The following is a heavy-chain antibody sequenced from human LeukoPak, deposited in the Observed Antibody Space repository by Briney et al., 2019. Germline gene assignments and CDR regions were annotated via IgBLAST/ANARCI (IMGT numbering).Heavy chain of an antibody. V-gene: IGHV4-61*02. D-gene: IGHD6-19*01. CDR3: ARDSHRSGWTYFDS. J-gene: IGHJ4*02. CDR1: VGSIRSGSYY. Sequence: SETLSLTCTVSVGSIRSGSYYWSWIRQPAGKGLEWIGRIYTSGSTNYSPSLKSRVSISLNTSKNQFSLNLSSVTAADTVVYYCARDSHRSGWTYFDSWGQGTLVTVSS. CDR2: IYTSGST.